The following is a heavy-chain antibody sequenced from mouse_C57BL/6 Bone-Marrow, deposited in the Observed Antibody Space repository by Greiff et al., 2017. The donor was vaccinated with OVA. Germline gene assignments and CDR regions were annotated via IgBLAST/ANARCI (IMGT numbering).Heavy chain of an antibody. J-gene: IGHJ4*01. CDR1: GFSLTSYG. V-gene: IGHV2-5*01. D-gene: IGHD2-1*01. Sequence: VKLVESGPGLVQPSQSLSITCTVSGFSLTSYGVHWVRQSPGKGLEWLGVIWRGGSTDYNAAFMSRLSITKDNSKSQVFFKMNSLQADDTAIYYCAKGAFYCSYYYAMDYWGQGTSVTVSS. CDR3: AKGAFYCSYYYAMDY. CDR2: IWRGGST.